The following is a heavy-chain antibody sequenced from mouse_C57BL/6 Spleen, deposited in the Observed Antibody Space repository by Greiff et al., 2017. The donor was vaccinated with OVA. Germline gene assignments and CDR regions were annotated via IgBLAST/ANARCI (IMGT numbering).Heavy chain of an antibody. D-gene: IGHD1-1*01. CDR1: GYSITSGYY. CDR3: ARGTTTVYFDY. V-gene: IGHV3-6*01. Sequence: EVQRVESGPGLVKPSQSLSLTCSVTGYSITSGYYWNWIRQFPGNKLEWMGYISYDGSNNYNPSLKNRISITRDTSKNQFFLKLNSVTTEDTATYYCARGTTTVYFDYWGQGTTLTVSS. CDR2: ISYDGSN. J-gene: IGHJ2*01.